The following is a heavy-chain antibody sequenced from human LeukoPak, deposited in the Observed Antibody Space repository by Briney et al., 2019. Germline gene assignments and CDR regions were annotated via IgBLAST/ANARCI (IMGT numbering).Heavy chain of an antibody. J-gene: IGHJ4*02. Sequence: NPSETLSLTCAVYGGSFSGYYWSWIRQPPGKGLEWIGEINHSGSTNYNPSLKSRVTISVDTSKNQFSLKLSSVTAADTAVYYCARGTRHYVWGSYRSYYFDYWGQGTLVTVFS. D-gene: IGHD3-16*02. CDR2: INHSGST. V-gene: IGHV4-34*01. CDR1: GGSFSGYY. CDR3: ARGTRHYVWGSYRSYYFDY.